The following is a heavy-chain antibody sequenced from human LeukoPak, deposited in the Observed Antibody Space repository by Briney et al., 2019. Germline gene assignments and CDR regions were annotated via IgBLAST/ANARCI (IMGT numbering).Heavy chain of an antibody. J-gene: IGHJ4*02. D-gene: IGHD6-13*01. Sequence: ASVKVSCKASGYTFTSYGISWVRQAPGQGLEWMGWINTNTGNPTYAQGFTGRFVFSLDTSVSTAYLQISSLKAEDTAVYYCARVDLYSSSWPEFDYWGQGTLVTVSS. CDR3: ARVDLYSSSWPEFDY. V-gene: IGHV7-4-1*02. CDR2: INTNTGNP. CDR1: GYTFTSYG.